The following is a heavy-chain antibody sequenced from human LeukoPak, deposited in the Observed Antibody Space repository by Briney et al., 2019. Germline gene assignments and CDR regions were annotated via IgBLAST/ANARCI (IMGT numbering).Heavy chain of an antibody. D-gene: IGHD5-18*01. CDR3: ARGGGYSYGLPFDY. CDR2: ISSSSSHI. V-gene: IGHV3-21*01. Sequence: GRSLRLSCAASGFTFSSYWMHWVRQAPGKGLEWVSTISSSSSHIYYADSVKGRFTVSRDNAKNSLYLQMNSLRAEDTAVYYCARGGGYSYGLPFDYWGQGTLVTVSS. CDR1: GFTFSSYW. J-gene: IGHJ4*02.